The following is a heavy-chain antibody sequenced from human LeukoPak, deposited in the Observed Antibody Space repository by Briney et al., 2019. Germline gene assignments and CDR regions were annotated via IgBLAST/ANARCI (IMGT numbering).Heavy chain of an antibody. CDR1: GFTFTSSA. CDR2: IVVGSGNT. Sequence: SVKVSCKASGFTFTSSAMQWVRQARGQRLEWIGWIVVGSGNTNYAQKFQDRVTITRDISTSTAYMELSSLRSEDKAVYYCAAAFYNWYNFDYWGQGTLVTVSS. V-gene: IGHV1-58*02. J-gene: IGHJ4*02. D-gene: IGHD1-1*01. CDR3: AAAFYNWYNFDY.